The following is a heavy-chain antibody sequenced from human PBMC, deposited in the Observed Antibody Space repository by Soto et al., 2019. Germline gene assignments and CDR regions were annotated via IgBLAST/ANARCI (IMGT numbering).Heavy chain of an antibody. CDR1: GFTFSSYG. D-gene: IGHD3-3*01. J-gene: IGHJ4*02. CDR2: ISYDESKK. V-gene: IGHV3-30*18. Sequence: GGSLRLSCAASGFTFSSYGIHWVRQAPGKGLEWVAAISYDESKKHYADSVKGRFTISRDNSKNTLFLQMNSLRAEDTAVYYCAKGDYDFWASFDYWGQGTLVTVSS. CDR3: AKGDYDFWASFDY.